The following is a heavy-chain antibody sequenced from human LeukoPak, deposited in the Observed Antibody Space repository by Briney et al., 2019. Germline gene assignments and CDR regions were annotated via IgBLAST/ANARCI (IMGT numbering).Heavy chain of an antibody. D-gene: IGHD6-19*01. Sequence: VASVKVSCKASGYTFTSYDINWVRQATGQGLEWMGWMNPDRGNTGYAQKFQGRVTMTRNTSIGTVYMELSSLRSDDTAVYYCARGLGSGWHSDWFDPWGQGTLVTVSS. CDR2: MNPDRGNT. CDR1: GYTFTSYD. J-gene: IGHJ5*02. V-gene: IGHV1-8*01. CDR3: ARGLGSGWHSDWFDP.